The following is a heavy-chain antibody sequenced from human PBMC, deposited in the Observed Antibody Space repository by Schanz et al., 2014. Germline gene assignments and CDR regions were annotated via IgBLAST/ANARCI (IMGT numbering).Heavy chain of an antibody. CDR1: GFTFSFSG. D-gene: IGHD1-1*01. V-gene: IGHV3-33*01. CDR2: IWYDGNNK. Sequence: QVQLVESGGGVVQPGGSLRLSCAASGFTFSFSGMQWVRQAPGKGLEWVAVIWYDGNNKFYADSVKGRFTISRDNSKDTLYLQMNSLRDEDTAVYYCARRVPYSFGLDVWGQGATVTVSS. J-gene: IGHJ6*02. CDR3: ARRVPYSFGLDV.